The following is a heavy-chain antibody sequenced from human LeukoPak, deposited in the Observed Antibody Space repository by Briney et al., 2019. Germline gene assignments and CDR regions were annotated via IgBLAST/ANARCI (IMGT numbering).Heavy chain of an antibody. CDR3: ARAVSRRARGYDILTAYYYYGMDV. V-gene: IGHV1-3*01. CDR2: INAGNGNT. D-gene: IGHD3-9*01. J-gene: IGHJ6*02. CDR1: GYTLTELS. Sequence: GASVKVSCRVSGYTLTELSMHWVRQAPGQRLEWMGWINAGNGNTKYSQKFQGRVTITRDTSASTAYMELSSLRSEDTAVYYCARAVSRRARGYDILTAYYYYGMDVWGQGTTVTVSS.